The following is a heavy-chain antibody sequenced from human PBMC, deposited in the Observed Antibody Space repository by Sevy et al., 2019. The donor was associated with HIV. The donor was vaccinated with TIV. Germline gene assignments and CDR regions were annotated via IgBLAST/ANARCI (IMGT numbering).Heavy chain of an antibody. V-gene: IGHV3-74*01. CDR2: INSDGSST. CDR1: GFTFSSYW. D-gene: IGHD6-19*01. J-gene: IGHJ3*02. Sequence: GGFLRLSCAASGFTFSSYWMHWVRQAPGKGLVWVSRINSDGSSTSYADSVKGRFTISIDNAKNTLYLQMNSLRAEDTAVYYCARDRQQWVWNAFDIWGQGTMVTVSS. CDR3: ARDRQQWVWNAFDI.